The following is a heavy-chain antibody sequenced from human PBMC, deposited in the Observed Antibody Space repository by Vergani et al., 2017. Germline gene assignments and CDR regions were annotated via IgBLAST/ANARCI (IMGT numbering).Heavy chain of an antibody. CDR2: TYTSGGN. CDR3: ARGHGYKDEGGMDV. Sequence: QVQLQESGPGLVKPSQTLSLTCTVSGGSISSGSYYWIWIRQPAGKGLGWIGRTYTSGGNNYNPSLKSRVIISVDTSKNQFSLKLSSVTAADTAVYYCARGHGYKDEGGMDVWGQGTTVTVSS. J-gene: IGHJ6*02. CDR1: GGSISSGSYY. D-gene: IGHD5-24*01. V-gene: IGHV4-61*02.